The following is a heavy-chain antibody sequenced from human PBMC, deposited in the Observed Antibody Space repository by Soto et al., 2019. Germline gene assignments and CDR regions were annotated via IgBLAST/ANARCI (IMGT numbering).Heavy chain of an antibody. CDR1: GGTFSTYA. D-gene: IGHD3-22*01. CDR3: ARCRLETYKYATSGYPFNSDY. J-gene: IGHJ4*02. V-gene: IGHV1-69*12. Sequence: QVQLVQSGPEVKKPGSSVRVSCKASGGTFSTYAISWVRQAPGQGLEWMGGIIPIFDTPNYAQNFQGRITITAAESTSTAYMELSSLRSCDTAVYYCARCRLETYKYATSGYPFNSDYWGQGTLITVSS. CDR2: IIPIFDTP.